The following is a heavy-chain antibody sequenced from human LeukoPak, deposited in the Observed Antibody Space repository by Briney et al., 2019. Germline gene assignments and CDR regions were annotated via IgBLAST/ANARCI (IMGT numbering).Heavy chain of an antibody. CDR1: GGSFSGYY. D-gene: IGHD6-19*01. CDR2: ISSSGSTI. Sequence: LSLTCAVYGGSFSGYYMSWIRQAPGKGLEWVSYISSSGSTIYYADSVKGRFTISRDNAKNSLYLQMNSLRAEDTAVYYCARGLALDIWGQGTMVTVSS. CDR3: ARGLALDI. J-gene: IGHJ3*02. V-gene: IGHV3-11*04.